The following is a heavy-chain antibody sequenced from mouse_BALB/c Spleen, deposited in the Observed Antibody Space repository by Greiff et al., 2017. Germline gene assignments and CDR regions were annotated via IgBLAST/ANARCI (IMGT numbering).Heavy chain of an antibody. CDR1: GFTFSSFG. Sequence: EVKLQESGGGLVQPGGSRKLSCAASGFTFSSFGMHWVRQAPEKGLEWVAYISSGSSTIYYADTVKGRFTISRDNPKNTLFLQMTSLRSEDTAMYYCARPYDESLYYAMDYWGQGTSVTVSS. V-gene: IGHV5-17*02. J-gene: IGHJ4*01. CDR3: ARPYDESLYYAMDY. CDR2: ISSGSSTI. D-gene: IGHD2-14*01.